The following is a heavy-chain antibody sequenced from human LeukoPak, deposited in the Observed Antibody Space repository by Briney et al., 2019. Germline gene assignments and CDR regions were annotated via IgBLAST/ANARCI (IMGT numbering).Heavy chain of an antibody. Sequence: SSETLSLTCAVYGGSFSDYYWSWIRQPAGKGLEWIGRIYTSGSTNYNPSLKSRVTMSVDTSKNQFSLKLSSVTAADTAVYYCARDRARGYSYGFPYYYYYYMDVWGKGTTVTVSS. CDR1: GGSFSDYY. CDR3: ARDRARGYSYGFPYYYYYYMDV. D-gene: IGHD5-18*01. V-gene: IGHV4-4*07. J-gene: IGHJ6*03. CDR2: IYTSGST.